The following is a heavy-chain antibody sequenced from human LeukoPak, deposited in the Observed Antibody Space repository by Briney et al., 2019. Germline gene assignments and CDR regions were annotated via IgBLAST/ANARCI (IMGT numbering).Heavy chain of an antibody. CDR3: ARNENSGWGYFDY. CDR1: GFIFNKHA. J-gene: IGHJ4*02. Sequence: GGSLRLSCVASGFIFNKHAMSWVRQAPGKGLEWVSVIGGSNGITFYVGSVKGRFTISRDNSKDTLYLQMNSLRAEDTAVYYCARNENSGWGYFDYWGQGTLVTVSS. V-gene: IGHV3-23*01. D-gene: IGHD5-12*01. CDR2: IGGSNGIT.